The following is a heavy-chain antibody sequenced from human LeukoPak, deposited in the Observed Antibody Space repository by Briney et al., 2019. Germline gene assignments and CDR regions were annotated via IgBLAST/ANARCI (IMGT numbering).Heavy chain of an antibody. CDR3: TTAQQKLRRWLGGSYHFDY. Sequence: GGSLRLSCVASGFTFSNAWMNWVRQAPGKGLEWVGRIKSEADDGTTDYAAPVKGRFTISRDDSKNTLYLQMNSLKTEDTAVYYCTTAQQKLRRWLGGSYHFDYWGQGTPVTVSS. D-gene: IGHD1-26*01. CDR1: GFTFSNAW. V-gene: IGHV3-15*01. CDR2: IKSEADDGTT. J-gene: IGHJ4*02.